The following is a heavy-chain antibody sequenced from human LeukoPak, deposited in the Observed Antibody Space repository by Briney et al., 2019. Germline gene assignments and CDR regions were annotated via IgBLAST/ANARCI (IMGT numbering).Heavy chain of an antibody. V-gene: IGHV3-53*01. CDR3: ARVLRTQNGADY. Sequence: GGSLILSCAASGFTVSSNYMSWVRQAPGKGLEWVSVIYSGGSTYYADSVKGRFTISRDNSKNTLYLQMNSLRAEDTAVYYCARVLRTQNGADYWGQGALVTVSS. CDR1: GFTVSSNY. J-gene: IGHJ4*02. D-gene: IGHD3-10*01. CDR2: IYSGGST.